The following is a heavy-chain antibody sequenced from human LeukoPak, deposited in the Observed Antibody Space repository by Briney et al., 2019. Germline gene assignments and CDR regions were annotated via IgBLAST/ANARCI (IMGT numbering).Heavy chain of an antibody. CDR2: IYPGGSDT. D-gene: IGHD7-27*01. Sequence: GAFLQISSTGSCYSFNSYLIGLVRQIPKEGLELMGIIYPGGSDTKYRPSLQRQLTRSADKSIITAYLQWSSLKASDTAMYYCARPQDFGLTGMNAFVIWGEGTMDTVSS. J-gene: IGHJ3*02. V-gene: IGHV5-51*01. CDR3: ARPQDFGLTGMNAFVI. CDR1: CYSFNSYL.